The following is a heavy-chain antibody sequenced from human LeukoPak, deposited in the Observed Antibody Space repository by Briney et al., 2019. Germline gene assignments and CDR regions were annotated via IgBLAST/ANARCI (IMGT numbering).Heavy chain of an antibody. J-gene: IGHJ4*02. V-gene: IGHV3-23*01. CDR3: ARAPVTSCRGAFCYPFDY. CDR2: TSSSDPGT. CDR1: GFTFSSYA. Sequence: GGSLRLSCAASGFTFSSYAMSWGRQGPGKGLEWVAATSSSDPGTYHADSVRGRFTISRDNSENTLYLQMNRLRVEDAAVYYCARAPVTSCRGAFCYPFDYWGQGTLVTVSS. D-gene: IGHD2-15*01.